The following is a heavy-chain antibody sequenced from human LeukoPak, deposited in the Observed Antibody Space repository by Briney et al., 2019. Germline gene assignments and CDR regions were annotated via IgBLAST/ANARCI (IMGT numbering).Heavy chain of an antibody. V-gene: IGHV3-33*01. Sequence: GGSLRLSCGASGFTFSGYGLHLVRQTPGKGVEGVAVIWSDGSKTIYADSVKGRFTISRDNSKNTLYLQMNSLRAEDTAVYYCARDGDGPKYWYFNLWGRGTLVTVSS. J-gene: IGHJ2*01. CDR3: ARDGDGPKYWYFNL. CDR2: IWSDGSKT. CDR1: GFTFSGYG.